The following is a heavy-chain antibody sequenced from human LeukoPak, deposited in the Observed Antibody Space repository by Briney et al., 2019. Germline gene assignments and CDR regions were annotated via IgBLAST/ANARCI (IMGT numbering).Heavy chain of an antibody. V-gene: IGHV3-64*02. CDR2: ISSNGGST. Sequence: GGSLRLSCAASGFTFSDYAMHWVRQAPGKGLEYVSVISSNGGSTYYADSVKGRFTISRDNSKNTLYLQMNSLRAEDTAVYYCAKPITMIVVATNLDYWGQGTLVTVSS. D-gene: IGHD3-22*01. CDR3: AKPITMIVVATNLDY. CDR1: GFTFSDYA. J-gene: IGHJ4*02.